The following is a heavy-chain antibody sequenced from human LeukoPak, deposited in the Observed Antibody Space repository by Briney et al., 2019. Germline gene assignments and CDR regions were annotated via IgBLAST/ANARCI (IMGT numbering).Heavy chain of an antibody. CDR1: GGTFSSYA. CDR3: AREGVDYYGSGSYSYFDY. CDR2: IIPIFGTA. J-gene: IGHJ4*02. V-gene: IGHV1-69*13. Sequence: SVKVSCKASGGTFSSYAISWVRQAPGQGLEWMGGIIPIFGTANYAQKFQGRVTITADESTSTAYMELSSLRSEDTAVYYCAREGVDYYGSGSYSYFDYWGQGTLVTVSS. D-gene: IGHD3-10*01.